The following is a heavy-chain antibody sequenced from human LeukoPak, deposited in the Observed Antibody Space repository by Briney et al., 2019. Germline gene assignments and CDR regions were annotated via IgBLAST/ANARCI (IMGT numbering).Heavy chain of an antibody. CDR3: AREQGGYSYAKFDY. D-gene: IGHD5-18*01. V-gene: IGHV4-59*01. Sequence: SETLSLTCTVSGGSISSYYWSWIRQPPGKGLEWIGYIYYSGSTNYNPSLKSRVTISVDTSKNQFSLKLSSVTAADTAVYYCAREQGGYSYAKFDYWGQGTLVTVSS. J-gene: IGHJ4*02. CDR2: IYYSGST. CDR1: GGSISSYY.